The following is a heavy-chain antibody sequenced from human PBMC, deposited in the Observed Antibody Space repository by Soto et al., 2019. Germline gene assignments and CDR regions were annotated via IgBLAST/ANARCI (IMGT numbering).Heavy chain of an antibody. V-gene: IGHV1-8*01. CDR3: VGMSSFGSLNGFDP. CDR2: KNPERGDT. CDR1: GYIFTNNY. D-gene: IGHD5-18*01. Sequence: ASGPVSCKASGYIFTNNYVSWLRQAPGHGLEWMGWKNPERGDTGYAQKLQGQVTMTRNISLATAYMELSSLGADHRAIYCFVGMSSFGSLNGFDPLGQGTLVTVFS. J-gene: IGHJ5*02.